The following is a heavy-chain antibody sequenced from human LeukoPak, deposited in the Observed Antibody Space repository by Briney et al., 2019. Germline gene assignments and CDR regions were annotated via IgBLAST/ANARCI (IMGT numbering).Heavy chain of an antibody. J-gene: IGHJ4*02. D-gene: IGHD3-22*01. Sequence: SETLSLPCTVSGGSISRSSYYWGWIRQPPGKGLEWVGSIYYSGSTYSNPSLKSQVTISVNKYNNQFSLKLSYVTAADTVGYYCARPNDSSGYYYDPFDYWGQGTLVTVSS. V-gene: IGHV4-39*01. CDR1: GGSISRSSYY. CDR3: ARPNDSSGYYYDPFDY. CDR2: IYYSGST.